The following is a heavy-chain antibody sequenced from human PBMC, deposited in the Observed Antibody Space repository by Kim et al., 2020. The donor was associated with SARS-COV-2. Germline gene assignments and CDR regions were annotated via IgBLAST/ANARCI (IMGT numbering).Heavy chain of an antibody. Sequence: RGSLRLSCAASGFTFSAHWMSWARQAPGKGLEWVANIKEDGSEKFYVDSVKGRFTVSRDNAKNSLYLQMTSLRVEDTAVYYCVGSGVGSTWGQGTLVTVSS. CDR2: IKEDGSEK. D-gene: IGHD3-10*01. CDR1: GFTFSAHW. CDR3: VGSGVGST. J-gene: IGHJ5*02. V-gene: IGHV3-7*01.